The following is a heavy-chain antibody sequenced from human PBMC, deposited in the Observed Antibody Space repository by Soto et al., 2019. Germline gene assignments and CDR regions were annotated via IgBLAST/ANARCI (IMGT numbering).Heavy chain of an antibody. CDR2: TYYRSKWYN. V-gene: IGHV6-1*01. D-gene: IGHD1-7*01. Sequence: SQTLSLTCAISGDSVSSNSAAWNWIRQSPSRGLEWLGRTYYRSKWYNDYAVSVKSRITINPDTSKNQFSLQLNSVTPEDTAVNYCARDRVTRLELQAYFDYWGQGTLVTVSS. CDR3: ARDRVTRLELQAYFDY. CDR1: GDSVSSNSAA. J-gene: IGHJ4*02.